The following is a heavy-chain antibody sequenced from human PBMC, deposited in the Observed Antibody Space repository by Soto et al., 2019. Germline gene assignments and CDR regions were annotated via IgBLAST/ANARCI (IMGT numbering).Heavy chain of an antibody. CDR3: ARLAPIYHDISGLDN. D-gene: IGHD3-22*01. CDR2: IDPSDSYT. J-gene: IGHJ4*02. CDR1: GYSFTSYW. V-gene: IGHV5-10-1*01. Sequence: GESLKISCKGSGYSFTSYWISWVRQMPGKGLEWMGRIDPSDSYTNYSPSFQGHVTISADKSISTAYLQLTSLRGSDSALYYCARLAPIYHDISGLDNWGQGTLVTVSS.